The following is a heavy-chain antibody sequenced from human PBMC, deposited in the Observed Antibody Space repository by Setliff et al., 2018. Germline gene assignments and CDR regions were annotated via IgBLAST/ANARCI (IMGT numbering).Heavy chain of an antibody. D-gene: IGHD3-9*01. CDR2: ISAYNGET. CDR3: ARGQTLRHFDWPTAFDY. V-gene: IGHV1-18*01. CDR1: GFTFRNYA. Sequence: ASVKVSCKASGFTFRNYAISWVRQAPGQGLEWMGWISAYNGETNYAQIFQGRVTMTTDTPTSTAYMELRSLTSDDTAVYYCARGQTLRHFDWPTAFDYWGLGTLVTVSS. J-gene: IGHJ4*02.